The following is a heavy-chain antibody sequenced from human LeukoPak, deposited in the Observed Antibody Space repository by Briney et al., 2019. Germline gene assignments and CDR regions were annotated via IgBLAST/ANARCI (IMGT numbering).Heavy chain of an antibody. V-gene: IGHV3-30*18. CDR1: GFTFSNYA. CDR3: AKTDYGDRSLDY. J-gene: IGHJ4*02. D-gene: IGHD4-17*01. CDR2: ISYDGGNN. Sequence: GRSLRLSCAASGFTFSNYAMHWVRQAPGKGLERVAIISYDGGNNYYADSVKGRFTISRDNSKNTLFLQMNSLRAEDTAVYYCAKTDYGDRSLDYWGQGTLVTVSS.